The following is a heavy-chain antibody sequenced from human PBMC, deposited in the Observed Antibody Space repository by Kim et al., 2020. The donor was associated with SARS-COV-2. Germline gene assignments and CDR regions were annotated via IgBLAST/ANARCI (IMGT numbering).Heavy chain of an antibody. CDR3: ARAAGGNSPRYYYGMDV. V-gene: IGHV4-31*03. CDR2: IYYSGST. D-gene: IGHD2-21*02. Sequence: SETLSLTCTVSGGSISSGGYYWSWIRQHPGKGLEWIGYIYYSGSTYYNPSLKSRVTISVDTSKNQFSLKLSSVTAADTAVYYCARAAGGNSPRYYYGMDVWGQGTTVTVSS. CDR1: GGSISSGGYY. J-gene: IGHJ6*02.